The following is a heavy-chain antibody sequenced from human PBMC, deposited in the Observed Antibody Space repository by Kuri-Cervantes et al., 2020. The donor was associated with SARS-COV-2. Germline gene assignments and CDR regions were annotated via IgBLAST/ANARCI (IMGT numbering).Heavy chain of an antibody. V-gene: IGHV3-11*06. Sequence: LSLTCAASGFTFSDYYMSWIRQAPGKGLEWVSYISSSSSYTNYADSVKGRFTISRDNAKNSLYLQMNSLRAEDTAVYYCARDLFGGGGYYYGMDVWGQGTTVTVSS. CDR2: ISSSSSYT. CDR3: ARDLFGGGGYYYGMDV. D-gene: IGHD4-23*01. CDR1: GFTFSDYY. J-gene: IGHJ6*02.